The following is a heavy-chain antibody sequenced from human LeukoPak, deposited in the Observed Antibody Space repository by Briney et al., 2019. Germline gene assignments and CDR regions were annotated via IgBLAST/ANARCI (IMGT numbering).Heavy chain of an antibody. CDR2: ISGSGGST. V-gene: IGHV3-23*01. CDR1: GFTFSSYA. CDR3: AKDLWFGEVTSPFDY. J-gene: IGHJ4*02. Sequence: PGGSLRLSCAASGFTFSSYAMSWVRQAPGKGLEWVSAISGSGGSTYYADSVKGRFTISRDNSKNTLYLQMNSLRAEDTAVYYWAKDLWFGEVTSPFDYLGQGNLVTVSS. D-gene: IGHD3-10*01.